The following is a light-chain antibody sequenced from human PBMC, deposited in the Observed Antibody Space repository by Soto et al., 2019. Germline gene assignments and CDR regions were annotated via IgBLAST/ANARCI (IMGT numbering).Light chain of an antibody. J-gene: IGLJ2*01. CDR1: SSYVGGYNY. CDR3: CSYAGSYTL. Sequence: QSALTQPRSVSGSPGQSVTISCTGTSSYVGGYNYVSWYQQHPGKAPKLMIYDVSKRPSGVPDRFSGSKSGNTASLTISGLQDEDEADYYGCSYAGSYTLFGGGTQLTVL. CDR2: DVS. V-gene: IGLV2-11*01.